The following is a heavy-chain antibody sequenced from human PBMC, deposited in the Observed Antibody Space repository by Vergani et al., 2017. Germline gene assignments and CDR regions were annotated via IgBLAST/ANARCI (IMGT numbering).Heavy chain of an antibody. CDR1: GGSISSSSYY. J-gene: IGHJ4*02. D-gene: IGHD3-22*01. V-gene: IGHV4-39*01. Sequence: QLQLQESGPGLVKPSETLSITCTVSGGSISSSSYYWGWIRQPPGKGREWIGSIYYSGSTYYNPSLNSRVTISVDTSKNQFSRKLSSVTAADTAVYYCARHNGYYYDSSGYYFDYWGQGTLVTVSS. CDR2: IYYSGST. CDR3: ARHNGYYYDSSGYYFDY.